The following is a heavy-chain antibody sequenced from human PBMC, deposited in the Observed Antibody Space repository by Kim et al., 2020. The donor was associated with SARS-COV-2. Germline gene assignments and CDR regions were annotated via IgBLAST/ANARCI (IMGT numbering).Heavy chain of an antibody. CDR3: AKGPTYGDFPAGWFDP. CDR2: ISWNSGYI. J-gene: IGHJ5*02. D-gene: IGHD4-17*01. V-gene: IGHV3-9*01. Sequence: GGSLRLSCAASGFTFGDYAMHWVRQVPGKGLEWVSSISWNSGYIGYADSVKGRFTISRDNAKNSLYLQMNSLRPEDTALYYCAKGPTYGDFPAGWFDPWGQGTLVTVSS. CDR1: GFTFGDYA.